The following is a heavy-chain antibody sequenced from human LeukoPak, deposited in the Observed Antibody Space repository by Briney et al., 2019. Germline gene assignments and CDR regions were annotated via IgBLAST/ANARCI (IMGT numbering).Heavy chain of an antibody. J-gene: IGHJ4*02. V-gene: IGHV4-61*02. D-gene: IGHD4-23*01. CDR3: ASTVVKGVGFDY. CDR1: GGSISSGSYY. Sequence: PSQTLSLTCTVSGGSISSGSYYWSWIRQPAGKGLEWIGRIYTSGSTNYNPSLKSRVTISVDTSKNQFSLKLSSVTAADTVVYYCASTVVKGVGFDYWGQGTLVTVSS. CDR2: IYTSGST.